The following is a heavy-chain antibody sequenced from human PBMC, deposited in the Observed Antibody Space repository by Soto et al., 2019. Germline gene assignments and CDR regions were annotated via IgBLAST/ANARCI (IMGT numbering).Heavy chain of an antibody. CDR2: IYPGDSHA. CDR1: GYSFTNYW. J-gene: IGHJ3*01. CDR3: ARPYSGGPNDPFDV. D-gene: IGHD1-26*01. V-gene: IGHV5-51*01. Sequence: VESLTISCKVSGYSFTNYWIVWVLQMPGKGLEWMGIIYPGDSHAIYSPSFQGQVTMSADKSISTAYLQWSSLKASDTAMYYCARPYSGGPNDPFDVWGQGTMVTVSS.